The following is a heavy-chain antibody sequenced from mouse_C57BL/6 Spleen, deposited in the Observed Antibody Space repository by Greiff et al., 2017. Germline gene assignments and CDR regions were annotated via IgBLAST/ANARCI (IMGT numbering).Heavy chain of an antibody. CDR3: TRGIITTVVATNYYAMDY. D-gene: IGHD1-1*01. V-gene: IGHV14-4*01. Sequence: EVNVVESGAELVRPGASVKLSCTASGFNIKDDYMHWVKQRPEQGLEWIGWIDPENGDTEYASKFQGKATITADTSSNTAYLQLSSLTSEDTAVYYCTRGIITTVVATNYYAMDYWGQGTSVTVSS. CDR1: GFNIKDDY. J-gene: IGHJ4*01. CDR2: IDPENGDT.